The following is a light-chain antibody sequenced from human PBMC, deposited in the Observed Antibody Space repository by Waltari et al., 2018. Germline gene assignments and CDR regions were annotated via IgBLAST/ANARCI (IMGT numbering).Light chain of an antibody. J-gene: IGLJ2*01. Sequence: SYELTQPPSVSVSPGQTASITCSGDSLGNKFAYWYQQTPGQSPVLVIYQDIKRPSGIPERFSGSISGNTATLTISEAQSVDEADYYCQAGDSTSYVVFGGGTKLTVL. V-gene: IGLV3-1*01. CDR2: QDI. CDR1: SLGNKF. CDR3: QAGDSTSYVV.